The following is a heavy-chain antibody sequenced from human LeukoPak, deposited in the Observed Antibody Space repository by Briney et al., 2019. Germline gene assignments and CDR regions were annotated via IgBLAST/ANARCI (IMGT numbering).Heavy chain of an antibody. D-gene: IGHD6-13*01. CDR3: AKATTGSTAAGTCDY. J-gene: IGHJ4*02. Sequence: RGSLRLSCAASGFTFSSYAMSWVRQAPGKGLEWVSAISGSGGSTYYADSVKGRFTISRDSSKNTLYLQMNSLRAEDTAVYYCAKATTGSTAAGTCDYWGQGTLVTVSS. V-gene: IGHV3-23*01. CDR1: GFTFSSYA. CDR2: ISGSGGST.